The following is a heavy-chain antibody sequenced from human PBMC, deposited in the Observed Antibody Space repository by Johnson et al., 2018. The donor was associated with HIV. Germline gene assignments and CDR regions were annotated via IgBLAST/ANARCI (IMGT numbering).Heavy chain of an antibody. D-gene: IGHD6-6*01. V-gene: IGHV3-30*02. CDR3: AIPHVSSIAARRGVFEI. J-gene: IGHJ3*02. CDR1: GFALSNYW. Sequence: QVQLVESGGGLVQPGGSLRLSCAASGFALSNYWMNWVRQAPGKGLEWVSFIRFDGSNEYYADSVKGRFTISRDKAKNSLYLRMNSLRAEDTALYYCAIPHVSSIAARRGVFEIWCQGTMVTGSS. CDR2: IRFDGSNE.